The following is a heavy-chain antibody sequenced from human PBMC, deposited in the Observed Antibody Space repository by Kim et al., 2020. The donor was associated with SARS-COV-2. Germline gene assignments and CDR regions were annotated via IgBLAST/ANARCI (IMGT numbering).Heavy chain of an antibody. CDR3: ARDISSQYFDL. Sequence: KHCADSVKGRVTISRDNSKNTLHLQMDSLRAEDTAVYYCARDISSQYFDLWGRGTLVTVSS. CDR2: K. D-gene: IGHD3-16*02. V-gene: IGHV3-33*01. J-gene: IGHJ2*01.